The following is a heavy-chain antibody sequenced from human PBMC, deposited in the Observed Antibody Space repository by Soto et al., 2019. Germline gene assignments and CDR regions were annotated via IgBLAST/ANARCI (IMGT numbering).Heavy chain of an antibody. V-gene: IGHV4-59*02. J-gene: IGHJ5*02. CDR3: ARLIQGHPNPNYFEP. D-gene: IGHD5-18*01. CDR1: VDSVKSSY. Sequence: SETLSLTCSFSVDSVKSSYWACIRHSPGRAPEWVGYVFDFGSTGYHPSLKGRLTISMDTSKNQVSLSLRSVTVADTGIYYCARLIQGHPNPNYFEPWGQGTLVIVS. CDR2: VFDFGST.